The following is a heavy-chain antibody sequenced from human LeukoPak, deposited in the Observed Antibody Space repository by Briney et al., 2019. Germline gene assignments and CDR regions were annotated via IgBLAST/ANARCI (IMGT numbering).Heavy chain of an antibody. CDR1: GGSISSGGYY. V-gene: IGHV4-31*03. Sequence: TSQTLSLTCTVSGGSISSGGYYWSWIRQHPGKGLEWIGYVYYSGSTYYNPSLKSRVTISVDTSKNQFSLKLSSVTAADTAVYYCARNGIAVAAALDYWGQGTLVTVSS. CDR2: VYYSGST. CDR3: ARNGIAVAAALDY. J-gene: IGHJ4*02. D-gene: IGHD6-19*01.